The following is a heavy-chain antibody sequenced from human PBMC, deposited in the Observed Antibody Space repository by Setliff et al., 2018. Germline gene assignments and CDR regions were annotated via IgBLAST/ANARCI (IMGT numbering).Heavy chain of an antibody. CDR1: GFIFNNFW. V-gene: IGHV3-7*03. D-gene: IGHD2-8*01. Sequence: GGSLRLSCSASGFIFNNFWMSWVRQAPGKGLEWVANINQRESAKLYVDSVKGRFTISRDNAENSLYLQMTTLRAEDTAVYYCARTDGTNLGYFDNWGQGTLVTVSS. CDR2: INQRESAK. J-gene: IGHJ4*02. CDR3: ARTDGTNLGYFDN.